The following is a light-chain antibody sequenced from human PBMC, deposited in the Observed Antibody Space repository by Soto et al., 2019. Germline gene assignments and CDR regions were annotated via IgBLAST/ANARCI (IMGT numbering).Light chain of an antibody. V-gene: IGKV3-11*01. CDR2: DAS. CDR3: QQRSNFLT. J-gene: IGKJ4*01. Sequence: EIVLTQSPATLSLSPGERATLSCRASQSVSSYLACYQQKPGRAPRLLIYDASNRATGIPARFSGSGSGTDFTLTISSLEPEDFAVYYCQQRSNFLTFGGGTKVEIK. CDR1: QSVSSY.